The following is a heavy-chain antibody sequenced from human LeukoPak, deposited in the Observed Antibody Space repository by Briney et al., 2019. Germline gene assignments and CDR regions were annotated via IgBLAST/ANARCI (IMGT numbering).Heavy chain of an antibody. D-gene: IGHD6-19*01. CDR2: INPNSGGT. CDR3: ARGLNSGWYDWFDP. Sequence: ASVKVSCKASGYTFTGYYMHWVRQAPGQGLEWMGWINPNSGGTNYAQKFQGRVTMTRDTSISTAYMELSSLRSEDTAVYYCARGLNSGWYDWFDPWGQGTLVTVSS. CDR1: GYTFTGYY. J-gene: IGHJ5*02. V-gene: IGHV1-2*02.